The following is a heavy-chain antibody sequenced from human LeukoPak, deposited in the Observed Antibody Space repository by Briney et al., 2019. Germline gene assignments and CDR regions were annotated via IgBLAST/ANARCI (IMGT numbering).Heavy chain of an antibody. D-gene: IGHD3-10*01. CDR1: GFTFSSYG. V-gene: IGHV3-30*18. Sequence: GGSLRLSCAASGFTFSSYGMHWVRQAPGKGLEWVAVISYDGSNKYYADSVKGRFTISRDNSKNTLYLQMNSLRAEDTAVYYCAKDEGEVYYGSGSYYNWGQGTLVTVSS. CDR2: ISYDGSNK. J-gene: IGHJ4*02. CDR3: AKDEGEVYYGSGSYYN.